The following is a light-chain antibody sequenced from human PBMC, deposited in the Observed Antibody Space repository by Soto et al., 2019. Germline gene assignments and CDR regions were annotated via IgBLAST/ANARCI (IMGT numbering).Light chain of an antibody. CDR1: NVGSRS. J-gene: IGLJ2*01. CDR2: YDS. Sequence: SYELTQPPSVSVAPGETARISCGGNNVGSRSVHWYQQKPGQAPFLVIYYDSDRPSGIPERFSGSNSGNTAPLIISRVEAGDEADYYCQVWEATGDQVVFGGGTKLTVL. V-gene: IGLV3-21*01. CDR3: QVWEATGDQVV.